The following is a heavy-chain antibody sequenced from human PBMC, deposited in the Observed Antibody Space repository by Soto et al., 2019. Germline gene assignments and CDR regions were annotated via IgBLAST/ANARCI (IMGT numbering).Heavy chain of an antibody. J-gene: IGHJ6*02. D-gene: IGHD6-13*01. Sequence: GGSLRLSCAASRFTFSSYAMDWVRQAPGKGLEWVAVISHDGSEKHYGDSVKGRFTISRDNPKNTVYLQMNSLRPEDTAVYYCARAAAYFYHYYYAMDVWGQGTAVTVSS. CDR2: ISHDGSEK. CDR1: RFTFSSYA. CDR3: ARAAAYFYHYYYAMDV. V-gene: IGHV3-30-3*01.